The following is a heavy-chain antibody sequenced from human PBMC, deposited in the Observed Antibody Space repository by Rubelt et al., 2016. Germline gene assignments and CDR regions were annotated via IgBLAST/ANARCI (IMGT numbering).Heavy chain of an antibody. Sequence: QVQLVQSGAEVKKPGASVKVSCKASGYTFTGYYMHWVRQAPGQGLEWMGWISAYNGNTNYAQKRQGRVTMTNDTSTSTAYMELRSLRSDDTAVYYCASMYSSSWYRGWFDPWGQGTLVTVSS. CDR1: GYTFTGYY. D-gene: IGHD6-13*01. CDR2: ISAYNGNT. CDR3: ASMYSSSWYRGWFDP. V-gene: IGHV1-18*04. J-gene: IGHJ5*02.